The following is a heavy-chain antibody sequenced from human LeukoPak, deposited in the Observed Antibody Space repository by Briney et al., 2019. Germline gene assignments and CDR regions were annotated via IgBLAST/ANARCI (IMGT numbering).Heavy chain of an antibody. V-gene: IGHV1-8*01. CDR1: GYTFTSYD. CDR2: MNPNSGNT. Sequence: ASVTVSCKASGYTFTSYDINWVRHATGQGLDWMGWMNPNSGNTGYAQKLQGRVTMTRNTSISTAYMELSSLRSEDTTVYYCARGPYNWFDAWGQGTLVTVSS. J-gene: IGHJ5*02. CDR3: ARGPYNWFDA.